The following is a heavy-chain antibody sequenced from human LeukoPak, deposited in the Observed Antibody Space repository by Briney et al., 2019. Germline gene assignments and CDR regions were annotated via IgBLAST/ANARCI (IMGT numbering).Heavy chain of an antibody. V-gene: IGHV4-4*07. J-gene: IGHJ6*02. CDR2: IYSSGST. CDR3: ARTNSRAYYYGMDV. D-gene: IGHD4-23*01. CDR1: GGSITSYY. Sequence: SETLSLTCTVSGGSITSYYWNWLRQPAGKGLEWIGRIYSSGSTNYNPSLKSRVTMSVDTSKNQFSLKLSSVTAADTAVYYCARTNSRAYYYGMDVWGQGTTVTVSS.